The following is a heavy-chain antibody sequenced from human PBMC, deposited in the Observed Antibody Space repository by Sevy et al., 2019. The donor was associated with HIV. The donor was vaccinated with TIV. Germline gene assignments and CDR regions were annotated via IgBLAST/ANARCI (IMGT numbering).Heavy chain of an antibody. CDR2: ISYDGSNK. Sequence: GGSLRLSCAASGFTFSSYAMHWVRQAPGKGLEWVAVISYDGSNKYYADSVKGRFTISRDNSKNTLYLQMNSLRAEDTAVYYCARGPDIWWLKSDYYGMDVWGQGTTVTVSS. CDR1: GFTFSSYA. V-gene: IGHV3-30-3*01. D-gene: IGHD5-12*01. J-gene: IGHJ6*02. CDR3: ARGPDIWWLKSDYYGMDV.